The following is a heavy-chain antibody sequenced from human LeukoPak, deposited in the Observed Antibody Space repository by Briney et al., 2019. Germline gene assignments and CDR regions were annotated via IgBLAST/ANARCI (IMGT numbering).Heavy chain of an antibody. CDR2: VYNGGNT. Sequence: GGSLRLSCAASGFTFSSYAMSWVRQAPGKGLEWVSVVYNGGNTYYADSVRGRFTLSTDNSRNTLFLQMNSLTANDTAVYYCARGMSGYSSYDYWGQGVLVTVSS. CDR1: GFTFSSYA. J-gene: IGHJ4*02. D-gene: IGHD5-12*01. V-gene: IGHV3-66*01. CDR3: ARGMSGYSSYDY.